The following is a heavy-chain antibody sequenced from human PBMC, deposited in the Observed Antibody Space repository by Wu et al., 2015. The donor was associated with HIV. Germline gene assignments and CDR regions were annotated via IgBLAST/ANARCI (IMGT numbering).Heavy chain of an antibody. Sequence: QVQLQESGPGLVKPSETLSLTCTVSGGSISSYYWSWIRQPPGKGLEWIGYIYYSGSTNYNPSLKSRVTISVDTSKNQFSLKLSSVTAADTAVYYCARVRSIAAAGHYWYFDLWGLAPWSLSPQ. D-gene: IGHD6-13*01. J-gene: IGHJ2*01. CDR2: IYYSGST. V-gene: IGHV4-59*01. CDR1: GGSISSYY. CDR3: ARVRSIAAAGHYWYFDL.